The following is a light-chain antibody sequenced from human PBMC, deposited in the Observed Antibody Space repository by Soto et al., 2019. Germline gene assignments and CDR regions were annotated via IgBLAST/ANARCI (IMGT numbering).Light chain of an antibody. Sequence: QSALAQPASVSGSPGQSITISCTGTSGDVGTYTVVSWYQQYPGKAPKLIIYEGSQRPSGVSDRFSGSESGNMASLTISGLQAEDDADYFCFSYAGSNSNVFGTGTKLTVL. CDR3: FSYAGSNSNV. J-gene: IGLJ1*01. CDR1: SGDVGTYTV. V-gene: IGLV2-23*01. CDR2: EGS.